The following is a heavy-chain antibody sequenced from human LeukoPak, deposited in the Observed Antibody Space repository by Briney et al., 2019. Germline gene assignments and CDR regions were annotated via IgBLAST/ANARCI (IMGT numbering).Heavy chain of an antibody. Sequence: GGSLRLSCAAFGFTFSDYSMNWVRQAPGKGLEWVSCISSSSSIKYYADSVKGRFTISRDNAKNSVYLQMNSLRAEDTAVYYCARAWQWLDPFDYWGQGTLVTVSS. J-gene: IGHJ4*02. CDR3: ARAWQWLDPFDY. CDR1: GFTFSDYS. V-gene: IGHV3-21*04. CDR2: ISSSSSIK. D-gene: IGHD6-19*01.